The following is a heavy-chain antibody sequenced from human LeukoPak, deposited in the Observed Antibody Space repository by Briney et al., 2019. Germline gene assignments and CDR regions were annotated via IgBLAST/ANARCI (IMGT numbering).Heavy chain of an antibody. V-gene: IGHV1-18*01. Sequence: ASVKVSCKTSGYTFSNYGISWVRQAPGQGLEWMGWIGRDGDDRKYAAKVQGRVTMTKDTSTSTAYMELRSLTSDDTAVYYCVRDMAVAGIYLYWGQGTLVTVSS. CDR1: GYTFSNYG. CDR2: IGRDGDDR. CDR3: VRDMAVAGIYLY. D-gene: IGHD6-19*01. J-gene: IGHJ4*01.